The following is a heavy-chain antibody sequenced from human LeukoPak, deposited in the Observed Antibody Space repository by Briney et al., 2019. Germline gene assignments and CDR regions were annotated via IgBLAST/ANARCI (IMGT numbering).Heavy chain of an antibody. CDR1: GFTFSSYG. CDR2: ISSSSSYI. Sequence: GGSLRLSCAASGFTFSSYGMHWVRQAPGKGLEWVSSISSSSSYIYYADSVKGRFTISRDNAKNSLYLQMNSLRAEDTAVYYCARQPGYDYYYGMDVWGKGTTVTVSS. J-gene: IGHJ6*04. CDR3: ARQPGYDYYYGMDV. V-gene: IGHV3-21*01.